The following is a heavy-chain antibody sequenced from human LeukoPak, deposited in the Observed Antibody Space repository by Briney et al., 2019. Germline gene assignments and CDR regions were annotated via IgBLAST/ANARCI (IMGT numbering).Heavy chain of an antibody. CDR1: GGSISSSSYY. V-gene: IGHV4-39*01. CDR3: ARTVSDTWFDP. CDR2: IYYSGST. D-gene: IGHD3-9*01. J-gene: IGHJ5*02. Sequence: SETLSLTCTVSGGSISSSSYYWGWIRQPPGKGLEWIGSIYYSGSTYYNPSLKSRVTISVDTSKNQFSLKLSSVTAADTAVYYCARTVSDTWFDPWGQGTLVTVSS.